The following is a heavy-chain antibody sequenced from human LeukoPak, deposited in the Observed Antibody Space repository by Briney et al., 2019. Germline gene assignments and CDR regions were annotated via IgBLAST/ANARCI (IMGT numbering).Heavy chain of an antibody. D-gene: IGHD7-27*01. J-gene: IGHJ4*02. CDR1: GYTFTSYD. Sequence: GASVKVSCKASGYTFTSYDINWVRQATGQGLGWMGWISAYNGNTNYAQKLQGRVTMTTDTSTSTAYMELRSLRSDDTAVYYCARPSLDVTGDRYFVYWGQGTLVTVSS. CDR2: ISAYNGNT. CDR3: ARPSLDVTGDRYFVY. V-gene: IGHV1-18*01.